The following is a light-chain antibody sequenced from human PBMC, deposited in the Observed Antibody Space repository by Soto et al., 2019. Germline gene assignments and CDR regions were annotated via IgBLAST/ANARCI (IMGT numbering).Light chain of an antibody. V-gene: IGLV6-57*04. CDR3: SSFSSITREV. CDR1: SGSIANNY. J-gene: IGLJ2*01. CDR2: ENN. Sequence: NFMLTQPHSVSESPGKTLSISCTRSSGSIANNYVQWYQQRPGSAPTTVIYENNQRLSGVPDRFSGSTDGSSNSASLTISGLQTEDEADYYCSSFSSITREVFGGGTKLTVL.